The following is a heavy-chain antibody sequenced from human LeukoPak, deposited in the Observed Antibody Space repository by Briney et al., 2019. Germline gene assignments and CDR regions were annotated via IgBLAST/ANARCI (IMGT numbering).Heavy chain of an antibody. V-gene: IGHV3-33*06. CDR1: GLTFSSYG. CDR2: IWYDGSNK. CDR3: AKDLMITFGGVIV. Sequence: PAGSLKLSCAASGLTFSSYGMHWVRQAPGKGLEWVAVIWYDGSNKYYADSVKGRFTISRDNSKNTLYLQMNSLRAEDTAVYYCAKDLMITFGGVIVWGQGTLVTVSS. J-gene: IGHJ4*02. D-gene: IGHD3-16*02.